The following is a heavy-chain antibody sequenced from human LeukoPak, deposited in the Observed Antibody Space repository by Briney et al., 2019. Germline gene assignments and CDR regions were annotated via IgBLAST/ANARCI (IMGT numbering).Heavy chain of an antibody. D-gene: IGHD6-13*01. CDR1: GFTFDDYA. V-gene: IGHV3-9*01. Sequence: GGSLRLSCAASGFTFDDYAMHWVRQAPGKGLKWVSGISWNSGSIGYADSVKGRFTISRDNAKDSLYLQMNSLRAEDTAVYYCARGGAAAARKRGVDYWGQGTLVTVSS. CDR2: ISWNSGSI. J-gene: IGHJ4*02. CDR3: ARGGAAAARKRGVDY.